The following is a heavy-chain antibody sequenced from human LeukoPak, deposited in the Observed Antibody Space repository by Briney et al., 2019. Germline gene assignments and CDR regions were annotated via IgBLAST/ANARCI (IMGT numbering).Heavy chain of an antibody. CDR1: GGTFSRYA. CDR3: AREYSYGESGHFDY. V-gene: IGHV1-69*01. D-gene: IGHD5-18*01. Sequence: SVKVSCKASGGTFSRYAISWVRQAPGQGLEWMGGIIPIFGTANYAQKFQGRVTITADESTSTAYMELSSLRSEDTAVYYCAREYSYGESGHFDYWGQGTLVTVSS. CDR2: IIPIFGTA. J-gene: IGHJ4*02.